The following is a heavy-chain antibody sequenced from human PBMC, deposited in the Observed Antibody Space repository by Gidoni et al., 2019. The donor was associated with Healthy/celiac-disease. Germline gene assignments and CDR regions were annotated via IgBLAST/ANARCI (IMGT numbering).Heavy chain of an antibody. CDR3: ASMGTGPWGHYFDY. D-gene: IGHD7-27*01. CDR2: ISSSRSTI. V-gene: IGHV3-48*02. J-gene: IGHJ4*02. CDR1: GFTFSSYS. Sequence: EVQLVESGGGLVQPGGSLRLSCAASGFTFSSYSMNWVSQAPGKGLEWVSYISSSRSTIYYADSVKGRFTISRDNAKNSLYLQMNSLRDEDTAVYYCASMGTGPWGHYFDYWGQGTLVTVSS.